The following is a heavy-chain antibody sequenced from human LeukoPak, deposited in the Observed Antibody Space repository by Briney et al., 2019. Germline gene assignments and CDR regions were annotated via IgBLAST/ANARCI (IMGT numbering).Heavy chain of an antibody. CDR1: GFTFSDYY. J-gene: IGHJ4*02. Sequence: PGGSLRLSCAASGFTFSDYYMSWIRQAPGTGLEWVSYISGSGSPMYYADSVKGRFTISRDNAKNSLYLQMSSLRAEDTAVYYCARGRVIAALWGQGTLVTVSS. CDR2: ISGSGSPM. D-gene: IGHD2-15*01. CDR3: ARGRVIAAL. V-gene: IGHV3-11*01.